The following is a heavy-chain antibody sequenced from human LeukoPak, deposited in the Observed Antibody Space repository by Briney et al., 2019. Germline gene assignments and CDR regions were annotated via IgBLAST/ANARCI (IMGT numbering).Heavy chain of an antibody. CDR2: IRYDGSNK. D-gene: IGHD3-16*02. CDR1: GFTFSSYG. V-gene: IGHV3-30*02. CDR3: AKDIPSLAITFGGVIVRHHSY. Sequence: GGSLRLSCAASGFTFSSYGMHWVRQAPGKGLEWVAFIRYDGSNKYYADSVKGRFTISRDNSKNTLYLQMNSLRAEDTAVYYCAKDIPSLAITFGGVIVRHHSYWGQGTLVTVSS. J-gene: IGHJ4*02.